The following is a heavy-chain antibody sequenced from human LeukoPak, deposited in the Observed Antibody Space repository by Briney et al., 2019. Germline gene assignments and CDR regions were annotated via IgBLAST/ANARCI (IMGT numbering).Heavy chain of an antibody. D-gene: IGHD3-10*02. CDR3: AELGITMIGGV. CDR1: GFTFSSYE. Sequence: PGGSLRLSCAASGFTFSSYEMNWVRQAPGKGLEWVSYISSSGSTIYYAGSVKGRFTISRDNAKNSLYLQMNSLRAEDTAVYYCAELGITMIGGVWGKGNTVTISS. J-gene: IGHJ6*04. V-gene: IGHV3-48*03. CDR2: ISSSGSTI.